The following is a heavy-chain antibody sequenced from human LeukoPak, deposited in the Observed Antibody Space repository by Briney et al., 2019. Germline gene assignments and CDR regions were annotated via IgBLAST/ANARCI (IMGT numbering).Heavy chain of an antibody. V-gene: IGHV3-74*01. CDR3: ARDRGSTEFDY. CDR2: INSDGSRT. Sequence: GGSLRLSCAASGFTFTGYWMHWVRQAPGKGLVWVSRINSDGSRTSYADSVKGRFTISRDNAKNTLYLEMNSLRAEDRAVYYCARDRGSTEFDYWGQGSLVTVSS. CDR1: GFTFTGYW. D-gene: IGHD3-10*01. J-gene: IGHJ4*02.